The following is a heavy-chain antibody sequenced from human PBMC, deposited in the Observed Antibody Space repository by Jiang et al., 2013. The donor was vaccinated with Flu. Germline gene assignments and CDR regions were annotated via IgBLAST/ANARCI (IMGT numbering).Heavy chain of an antibody. CDR2: VSYSGST. D-gene: IGHD3-22*01. CDR1: GGSISSTNYY. Sequence: GSGLVKPSETLSLTCTVSGGSISSTNYYWGWIRQAPGKGLEWIGTVSYSGSTHYNPSLKSRVTISVDTSKNQISLKVSSVTAADTAVYYCARPTYFYDSSGYYWPQFDYWGQGTLVTVSS. V-gene: IGHV4-39*07. J-gene: IGHJ4*02. CDR3: ARPTYFYDSSGYYWPQFDY.